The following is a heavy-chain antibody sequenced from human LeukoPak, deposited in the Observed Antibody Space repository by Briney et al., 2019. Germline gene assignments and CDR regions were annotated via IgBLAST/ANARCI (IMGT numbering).Heavy chain of an antibody. Sequence: GGSLRLSCAASGFTFSGYSMNWVRQAPGKGLEWVSSISSSSSFIYYADSVKGRFTISRDNAKNSLYLQMNSLRAEDTAVYYCARGERAEMATIVAFDYWGQGTLVTVSS. V-gene: IGHV3-21*01. J-gene: IGHJ4*02. D-gene: IGHD5-24*01. CDR2: ISSSSSFI. CDR3: ARGERAEMATIVAFDY. CDR1: GFTFSGYS.